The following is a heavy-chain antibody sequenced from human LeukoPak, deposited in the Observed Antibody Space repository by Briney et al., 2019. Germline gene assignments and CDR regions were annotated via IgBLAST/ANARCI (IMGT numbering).Heavy chain of an antibody. V-gene: IGHV4-34*01. CDR2: INHSGST. D-gene: IGHD6-19*01. J-gene: IGHJ4*02. CDR1: GGSFSGYY. CDR3: ARTYSSGPLLH. Sequence: SETLSLTCAVYGGSFSGYYWSWIRQPPGKGLEWIGEINHSGSTNYNPSLKSRVTISVDTFKNQFSLKLSSVTAADTAVYYCARTYSSGPLLHWGQGTLLTVSS.